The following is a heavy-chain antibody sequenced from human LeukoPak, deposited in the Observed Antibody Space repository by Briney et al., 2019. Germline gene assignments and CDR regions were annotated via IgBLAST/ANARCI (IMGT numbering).Heavy chain of an antibody. J-gene: IGHJ4*02. CDR1: GFTFSDYY. CDR3: AGGPYDFWSGYYTPVDY. D-gene: IGHD3-3*01. V-gene: IGHV3-11*01. Sequence: GGSLRLSCAASGFTFSDYYMSWIRQAPGKGLEWVSYISSSGSTICYADSVKGRFTISRDNAKNSLYLQMNSLRAEDTAVYYCAGGPYDFWSGYYTPVDYWGQGTLVTVSS. CDR2: ISSSGSTI.